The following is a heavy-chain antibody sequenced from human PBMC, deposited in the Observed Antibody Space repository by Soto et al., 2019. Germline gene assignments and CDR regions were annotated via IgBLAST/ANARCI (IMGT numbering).Heavy chain of an antibody. Sequence: QVQLQQWGAGLLKPSETLSLTCAVYGGSFSGYYWSWIRQPPGMGLEWIGEINHSGSTNYNPSPKSRVTISVETSKNQFSLKLSSVTAADTAVYYCARGRKGDYGGWFDPWGQGTLVTVSS. CDR2: INHSGST. CDR1: GGSFSGYY. V-gene: IGHV4-34*01. D-gene: IGHD4-17*01. CDR3: ARGRKGDYGGWFDP. J-gene: IGHJ5*02.